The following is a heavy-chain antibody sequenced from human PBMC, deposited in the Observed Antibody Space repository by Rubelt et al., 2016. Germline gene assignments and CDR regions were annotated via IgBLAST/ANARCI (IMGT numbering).Heavy chain of an antibody. CDR2: ISSSGSII. CDR1: GFTFSDYY. J-gene: IGHJ4*02. CDR3: TFFDY. Sequence: EYGGGLVQPGGSLRLSCTASGFTFSDYYMSWIRQAPGKGLEWVSYISSSGSIIYYADSVKGRFTISRDNSKNMLYLQMNNLRVEDTALYYCTFFDYWGQGTLVTVSS. V-gene: IGHV3-11*04.